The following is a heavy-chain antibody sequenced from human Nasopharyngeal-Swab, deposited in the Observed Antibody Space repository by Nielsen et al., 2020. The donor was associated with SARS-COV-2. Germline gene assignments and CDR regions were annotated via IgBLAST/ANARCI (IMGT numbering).Heavy chain of an antibody. J-gene: IGHJ5*02. V-gene: IGHV1-2*06. CDR3: ARALSARTTFNCLGP. Sequence: ASVKVSCKTSGYIFTDYYIHWVRQAPGQGLEWMGRIDPNTGGTSSAQIFQGRVTMTRDTSISTVYIEVTSLTSDDTAVHYCARALSARTTFNCLGPWGQGTLVTVSS. CDR1: GYIFTDYY. CDR2: IDPNTGGT. D-gene: IGHD4-17*01.